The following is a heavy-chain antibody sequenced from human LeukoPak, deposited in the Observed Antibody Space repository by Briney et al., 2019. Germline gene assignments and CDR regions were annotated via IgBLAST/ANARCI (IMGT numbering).Heavy chain of an antibody. CDR1: GFTLSNYW. J-gene: IGHJ4*02. V-gene: IGHV3-7*01. Sequence: GGSLRLSCAGCGFTLSNYWMRWVRQAPGKGLVRVANINQDGSEKYNVDSAKARVTISSAIDKNSLYLRMNSLRAEDRAVYYCLRGVRAPDYWGQGTLVTVSS. CDR2: INQDGSEK. CDR3: LRGVRAPDY.